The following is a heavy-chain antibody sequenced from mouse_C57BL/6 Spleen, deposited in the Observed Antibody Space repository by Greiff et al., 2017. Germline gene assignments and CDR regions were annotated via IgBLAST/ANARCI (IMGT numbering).Heavy chain of an antibody. V-gene: IGHV1-19*01. CDR3: ARDYGTPYYFDY. D-gene: IGHD1-1*01. Sequence: SGPVLVKPGASVKMSCKASGYTFTDYYMNWVKQSHGKSLEWIGVINPYNGGTSYNQKFKGKATLTVDKSSSTAYMQLSSLTSEDSAVYYCARDYGTPYYFDYWGQGTTLTVSS. CDR1: GYTFTDYY. J-gene: IGHJ2*01. CDR2: INPYNGGT.